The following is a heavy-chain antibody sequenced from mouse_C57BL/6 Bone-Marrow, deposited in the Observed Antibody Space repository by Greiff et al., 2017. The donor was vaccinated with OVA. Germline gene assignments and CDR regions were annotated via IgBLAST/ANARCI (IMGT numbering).Heavy chain of an antibody. D-gene: IGHD1-1*01. CDR2: IDPSDSYT. CDR1: GYTFTSYW. CDR3: ARWGVVATYYYAMDD. V-gene: IGHV1-50*01. Sequence: QVQLQQPGAELVKPGASVKLSCKASGYTFTSYWMQWVKQRPGQGLEWIGEIDPSDSYTNYNQKFKGKATLTVDTSSSTAYMQLSSLTSEDSAVYYCARWGVVATYYYAMDDWGQGTSVTVSS. J-gene: IGHJ4*01.